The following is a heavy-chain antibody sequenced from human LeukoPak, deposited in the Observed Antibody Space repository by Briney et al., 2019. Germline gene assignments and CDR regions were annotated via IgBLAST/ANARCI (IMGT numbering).Heavy chain of an antibody. CDR1: GFTFSSYS. J-gene: IGHJ4*02. CDR2: ISSSSSGSTI. Sequence: GGSLRLSCAASGFTFSSYSMNWVRQAPGKGLEWVSSISSSSSGSTIYYADSVKGRFTISRDNAKNSLYLQMNSLRAEDTAVYYCATGTTLDYWGQGTLVTVSS. V-gene: IGHV3-48*04. D-gene: IGHD1-1*01. CDR3: ATGTTLDY.